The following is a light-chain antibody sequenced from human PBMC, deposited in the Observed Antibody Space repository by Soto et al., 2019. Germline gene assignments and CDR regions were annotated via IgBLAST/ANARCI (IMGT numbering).Light chain of an antibody. CDR1: QSISSW. Sequence: DIQMTQSPSTLSASVGDRDTITCRASQSISSWLAWYQQRPGKAPKLLIYKASSLESGVPSRFSGSGSGTEFTLTISSLQPDDFATYYCQQYNNWYTFGQGTKVEIK. CDR3: QQYNNWYT. CDR2: KAS. V-gene: IGKV1-5*03. J-gene: IGKJ2*01.